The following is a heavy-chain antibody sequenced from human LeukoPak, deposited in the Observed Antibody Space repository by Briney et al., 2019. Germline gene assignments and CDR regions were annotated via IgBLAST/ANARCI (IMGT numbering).Heavy chain of an antibody. CDR2: ISGSGGST. V-gene: IGHV3-23*01. CDR1: GITFSSYA. CDR3: AKDGRGYSYGRHGGLNY. Sequence: QPGGSLRLSCAASGITFSSYAMSWVRQAPGKGLEWVSAISGSGGSTYYADSVKGRFTISRDNSKNTLYLQMNSLRAEDTAVYYCAKDGRGYSYGRHGGLNYWGQGTLVTVSS. D-gene: IGHD5-18*01. J-gene: IGHJ4*02.